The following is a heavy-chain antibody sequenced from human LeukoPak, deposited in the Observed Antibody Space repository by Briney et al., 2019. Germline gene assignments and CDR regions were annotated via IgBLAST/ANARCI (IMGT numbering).Heavy chain of an antibody. CDR3: AKGYYFDILSGYSSLDS. CDR2: IRYDGSNK. J-gene: IGHJ4*02. Sequence: QSGGSLRLSCAASGFVASGFTFSTFGMHWVRQAPGMGLEWVAFIRYDGSNKYYADSVKGRFTISRDDSKNTLYLQMNSLRAEDTAAYYCAKGYYFDILSGYSSLDSWGQGTLVTVSS. CDR1: GFTFSTFG. V-gene: IGHV3-30*02. D-gene: IGHD3-9*01.